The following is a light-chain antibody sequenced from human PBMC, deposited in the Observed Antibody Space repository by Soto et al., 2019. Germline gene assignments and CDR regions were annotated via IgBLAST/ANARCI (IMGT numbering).Light chain of an antibody. CDR2: GAS. CDR1: QSVSRSY. Sequence: EIVLTQSPGTLSLSPGERATLSCRASQSVSRSYLAWYQQKPGQAPRLLIYGASSRATGIPDRFSGSGSGTDFTLTIRRLEPEDFAVYYCQQYGTSPRTFGQGTKVDIK. V-gene: IGKV3-20*01. J-gene: IGKJ1*01. CDR3: QQYGTSPRT.